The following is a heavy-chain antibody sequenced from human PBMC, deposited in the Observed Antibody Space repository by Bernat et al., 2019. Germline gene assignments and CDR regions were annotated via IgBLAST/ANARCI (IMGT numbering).Heavy chain of an antibody. J-gene: IGHJ3*02. V-gene: IGHV3-30-3*01. Sequence: QLQLVESGGGMVQPGRSLRLSCAASGFTFSSYAMHWVRQAPGKGLEWVALISYDGSNKYYADSVKGRFTISRDNSKNTLYLQMNSLRAEDTAVYYCARPGYSSSSLDAFDIWGQGTMVTVSS. CDR1: GFTFSSYA. CDR2: ISYDGSNK. D-gene: IGHD6-6*01. CDR3: ARPGYSSSSLDAFDI.